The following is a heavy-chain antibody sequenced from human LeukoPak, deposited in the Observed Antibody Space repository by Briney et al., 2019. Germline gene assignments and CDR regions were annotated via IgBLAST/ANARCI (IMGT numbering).Heavy chain of an antibody. CDR2: ISHDGGNK. D-gene: IGHD4-11*01. J-gene: IGHJ6*02. CDR1: GFTFSSYA. V-gene: IGHV3-30-3*01. Sequence: PGGSLRLSCAASGFTFSSYAMHWVRQAPGEGLAWVAVISHDGGNKYYADSVKGRFTISRDNSKNTLYLQMDSLRAEDTAIYYCAKDSSTSNPYYGLDVWGQGTTVTVSS. CDR3: AKDSSTSNPYYGLDV.